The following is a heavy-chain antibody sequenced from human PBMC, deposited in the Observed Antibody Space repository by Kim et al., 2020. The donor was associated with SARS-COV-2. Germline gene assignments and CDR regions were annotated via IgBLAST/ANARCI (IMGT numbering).Heavy chain of an antibody. CDR3: ARGRGPMTGCYFDY. CDR1: GFTFSSYS. V-gene: IGHV3-48*04. CDR2: ISSSSSTI. Sequence: GGSLRLSCAASGFTFSSYSMNWVRQAPGKGLEWVSYISSSSSTIYYADSVKGRFTISRDNAKNSLYLQMNSLRAEDTAVYYCARGRGPMTGCYFDYWGQGTLVTVSS. J-gene: IGHJ4*02. D-gene: IGHD3-9*01.